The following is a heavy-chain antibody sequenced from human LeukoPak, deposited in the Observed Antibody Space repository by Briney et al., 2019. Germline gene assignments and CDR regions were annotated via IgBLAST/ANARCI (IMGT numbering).Heavy chain of an antibody. D-gene: IGHD3-16*01. CDR1: GGSISSSSYY. Sequence: TSETLSLTCIVSGGSISSSSYYWGWIRQPPGKGLEWIGSIYYSGSTYYNPSLKSRVTISVDTSKNQFSLKLSSVTAADTAVYYCARDHDGAFDYWGQGILVTVSS. V-gene: IGHV4-39*02. CDR2: IYYSGST. J-gene: IGHJ4*02. CDR3: ARDHDGAFDY.